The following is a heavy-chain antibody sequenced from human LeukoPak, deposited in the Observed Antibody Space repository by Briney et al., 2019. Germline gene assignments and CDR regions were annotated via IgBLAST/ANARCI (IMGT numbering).Heavy chain of an antibody. D-gene: IGHD3-22*01. CDR1: GGSINNYY. CDR3: ARNGDYYEKSGYYYLFDF. Sequence: PSETLSLTCTVSGGSINNYYWSWIRRPPGKGLEYIGYIYYSGSANYNPSLMSRVTISVDPSKNQFSLKLSSVTAADTAVYYCARNGDYYEKSGYYYLFDFWGQGTLVTVSS. V-gene: IGHV4-59*01. J-gene: IGHJ4*02. CDR2: IYYSGSA.